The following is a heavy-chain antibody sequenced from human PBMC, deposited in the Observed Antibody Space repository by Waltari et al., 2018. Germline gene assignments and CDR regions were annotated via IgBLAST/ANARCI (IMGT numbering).Heavy chain of an antibody. CDR1: GDTFTRRY. D-gene: IGHD2-2*01. CDR2: INPSEDTK. V-gene: IGHV1-46*01. CDR3: ARAASTYCSPTSCPGDD. J-gene: IGHJ4*02. Sequence: QEQLVQSGAEVEETGASVKDSCKASGDTFTRRYLNWGRQDAGQGLEWRGIINPSEDTKAYTQKCQGRVTMTRDTSTNTFYRELSSRRSEDTAVYYCARAASTYCSPTSCPGDDWGKGTLVTVSS.